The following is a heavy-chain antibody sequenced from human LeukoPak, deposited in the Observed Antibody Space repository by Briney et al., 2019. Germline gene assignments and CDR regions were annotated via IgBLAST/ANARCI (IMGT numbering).Heavy chain of an antibody. Sequence: GGSLRLSCVASGFTFDDYAMHWVRQAPGKGLEWVSLISGDGGSTYYADSVKGRFTISRDNSKNSLYLQMNSLRTEDTALYYCAKLPLGGSGSYPDYWGQGTLVTVSS. J-gene: IGHJ4*02. CDR2: ISGDGGST. V-gene: IGHV3-43*02. CDR1: GFTFDDYA. CDR3: AKLPLGGSGSYPDY. D-gene: IGHD1-26*01.